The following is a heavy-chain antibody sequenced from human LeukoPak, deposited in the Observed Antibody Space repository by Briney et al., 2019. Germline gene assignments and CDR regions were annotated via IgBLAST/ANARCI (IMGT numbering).Heavy chain of an antibody. CDR1: GGSISSYY. V-gene: IGHV4-4*09. Sequence: SETLSLTCPVSGGSISSYYWSWIRQPPGKGLEWIGYIYTSGSTNYNPSLKSRVTISVDTSKNQFSLKLSSVTAADTAVYYCARHRLWGSSSGWFDPWGQGTLVTVSS. J-gene: IGHJ5*02. D-gene: IGHD6-6*01. CDR3: ARHRLWGSSSGWFDP. CDR2: IYTSGST.